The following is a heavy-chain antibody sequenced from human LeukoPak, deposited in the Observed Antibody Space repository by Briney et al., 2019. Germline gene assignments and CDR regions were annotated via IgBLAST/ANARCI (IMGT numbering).Heavy chain of an antibody. CDR2: IWYDGSNK. V-gene: IGHV3-33*08. CDR1: GFTFDDYA. CDR3: ASGSYYMGSFDY. Sequence: GRSLRLSCAASGFTFDDYAMHWVRQAPGKGLEWVAVIWYDGSNKYYADSVKGRFTISRDNSKNTLYLQMNSLRAEDTAVYYCASGSYYMGSFDYWGQGTLVTVSS. J-gene: IGHJ4*02. D-gene: IGHD3-10*01.